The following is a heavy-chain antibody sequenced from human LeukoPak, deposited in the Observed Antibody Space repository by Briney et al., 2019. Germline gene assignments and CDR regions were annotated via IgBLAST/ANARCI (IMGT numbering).Heavy chain of an antibody. CDR2: IYYSGST. CDR3: AREDGARGMDV. V-gene: IGHV4-39*02. J-gene: IGHJ6*02. D-gene: IGHD3-10*01. CDR1: GRSISSRSYY. Sequence: MPSETLSLTCTVSGRSISSRSYYWGWIRQPPGKGLEWIGRIYYSGSTYYSPSLKSRVTISVATSKNQFSLKLSSVTAADTAVYYCAREDGARGMDVWDQGTTVTVSS.